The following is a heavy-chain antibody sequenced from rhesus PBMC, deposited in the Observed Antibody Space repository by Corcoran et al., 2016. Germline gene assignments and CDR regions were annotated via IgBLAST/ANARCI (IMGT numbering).Heavy chain of an antibody. V-gene: IGHV4-173*01. CDR3: ARDAIVVVFTALFDY. D-gene: IGHD2-27*01. Sequence: QVQLQESGPGVVKPSETLSLTCAVSGGSISGYYLWSWIRQPPGKGLDWIGRVAGSGGSTDYNPSLKSRVTISTDTSKNQFSLKLSSVTAADTAVYYCARDAIVVVFTALFDYWGQGVLVTVSS. J-gene: IGHJ4*01. CDR1: GGSISGYY. CDR2: VAGSGGST.